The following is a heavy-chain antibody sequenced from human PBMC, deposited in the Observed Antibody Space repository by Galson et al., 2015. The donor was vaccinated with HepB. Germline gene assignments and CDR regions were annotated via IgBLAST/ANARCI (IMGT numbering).Heavy chain of an antibody. V-gene: IGHV3-30*18. D-gene: IGHD6-6*01. CDR1: GFTFSSYG. Sequence: SLRLSCAASGFTFSSYGMHWVRQAPGKGLEWVAVISYDGSNKYYADSVKGRFTISRDNSKNTLYLQMNSLRAEDTAVYYCAKDGSSIAARHRLLYYYYYGMDVWGQGTTVTVSS. CDR3: AKDGSSIAARHRLLYYYYYGMDV. J-gene: IGHJ6*02. CDR2: ISYDGSNK.